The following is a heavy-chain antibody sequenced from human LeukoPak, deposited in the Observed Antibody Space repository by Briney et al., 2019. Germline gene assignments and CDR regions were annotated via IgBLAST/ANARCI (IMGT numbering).Heavy chain of an antibody. CDR1: GGSISSSSYY. Sequence: SETPSLTCTVSGGSISSSSYYWGWIRQPPGKGLEWVGSIYYSGSTYYNPSLKSRVTISVDTSKNQFSLKLSSVTAADTAVYYCAKIAAAGPIMHWGQGTLVTVSS. V-gene: IGHV4-39*05. CDR2: IYYSGST. CDR3: AKIAAAGPIMH. D-gene: IGHD6-13*01. J-gene: IGHJ4*02.